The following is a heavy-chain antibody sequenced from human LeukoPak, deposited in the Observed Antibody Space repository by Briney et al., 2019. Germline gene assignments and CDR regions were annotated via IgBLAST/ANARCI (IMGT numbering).Heavy chain of an antibody. CDR2: ISGSGGST. J-gene: IGHJ6*02. CDR3: AKAETYYYYYGMDV. V-gene: IGHV3-23*01. CDR1: GFTFSSYA. Sequence: GGSLRLSCAASGFTFSSYAMSWVRQAPGKGLEWVSAISGSGGSTYHADSVKGRFTISRDNSKNTLYLQMNSLRAEDTAVYYCAKAETYYYYYGMDVWGQGTTVTVSS. D-gene: IGHD5-24*01.